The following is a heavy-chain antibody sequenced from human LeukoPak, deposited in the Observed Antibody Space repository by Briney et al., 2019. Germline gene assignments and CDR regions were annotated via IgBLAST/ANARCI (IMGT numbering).Heavy chain of an antibody. CDR3: TTRYYGSGSYYKLDY. CDR1: RFSFSRAW. V-gene: IGHV3-15*01. J-gene: IGHJ4*02. CDR2: IKSKTDGGTT. Sequence: GGTLRLSCAASRFSFSRAWMSWVRQAPGKGLEWVGGIKSKTDGGTTDYAAPVKGRFTISRDDSKNTLYLQMNSLKTEDTAVYYCTTRYYGSGSYYKLDYWGQGTLVTVSS. D-gene: IGHD3-10*01.